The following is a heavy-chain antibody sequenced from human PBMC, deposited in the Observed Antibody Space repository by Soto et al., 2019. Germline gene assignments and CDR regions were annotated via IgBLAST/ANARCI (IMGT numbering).Heavy chain of an antibody. CDR2: IYYSGST. V-gene: IGHV4-61*08. D-gene: IGHD3-10*01. CDR1: GGSVSSGDYF. J-gene: IGHJ6*02. CDR3: ARSPNYYYYGFDV. Sequence: SETLSLTCTVSGGSVSSGDYFWSWLRQSPGKRLEWIAYIYYSGSTNYNPSLKSRATISVDTSKSQVSLTLTSMTAADAAVYYCARSPNYYYYGFDVWGQGTTVTVSS.